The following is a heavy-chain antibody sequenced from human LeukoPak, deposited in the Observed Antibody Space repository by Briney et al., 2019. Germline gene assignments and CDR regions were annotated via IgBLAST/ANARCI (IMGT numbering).Heavy chain of an antibody. Sequence: GRSLRLSCAASGFTFSSYAMHWVRQAPGKGLEWVAVISYDGSNKYYADSVKGRFTISRDNSKNTLYLQMNSLRAEDTAVYYCARDVLYSGSWYGAFDIWGQGTMVTVSS. CDR2: ISYDGSNK. CDR1: GFTFSSYA. D-gene: IGHD6-13*01. J-gene: IGHJ3*02. V-gene: IGHV3-30-3*01. CDR3: ARDVLYSGSWYGAFDI.